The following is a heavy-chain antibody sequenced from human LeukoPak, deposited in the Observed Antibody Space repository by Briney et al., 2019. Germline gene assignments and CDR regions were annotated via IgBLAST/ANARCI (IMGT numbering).Heavy chain of an antibody. CDR1: ELTVSSNC. D-gene: IGHD6-13*01. V-gene: IGHV3-66*01. Sequence: GGSLRLSCAASELTVSSNCMTWVRQAPGKGLEWVSVIYSGGSTYYADSVKGRFTITRDNSKNTLYLQMNSLRAEDTAVYYCAKDPYSSSVYYFDYWGQGTLVTVSS. J-gene: IGHJ4*02. CDR2: IYSGGST. CDR3: AKDPYSSSVYYFDY.